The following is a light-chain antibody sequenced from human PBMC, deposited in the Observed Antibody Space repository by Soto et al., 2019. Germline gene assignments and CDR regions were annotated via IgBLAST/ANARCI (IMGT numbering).Light chain of an antibody. V-gene: IGKV1-39*01. CDR3: QQSYSIPYT. CDR1: QSISSY. Sequence: QMTQSPSSLSASVGDRVTITCRASQSISSYLNWYQQKPGKAPNLLIYAASSLQSGVPSRFSGSGSGTDFTLTISSLQPEDFATYYCQQSYSIPYTFGQGTRLEVK. J-gene: IGKJ5*01. CDR2: AAS.